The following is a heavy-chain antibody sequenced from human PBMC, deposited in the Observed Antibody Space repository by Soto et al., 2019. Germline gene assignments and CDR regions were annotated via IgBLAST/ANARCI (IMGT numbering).Heavy chain of an antibody. J-gene: IGHJ4*02. CDR1: GFSFDIYS. D-gene: IGHD3-22*01. CDR3: ARGVSYDNSGYYLRLVFDY. V-gene: IGHV3-21*06. CDR2: ITSHSVYT. Sequence: EVQLVDSGGGLVQPGGSLRLSCKASGFSFDIYSMNWVRRVPGKGLEWVASITSHSVYTWYSNSVRGRFAISRDNTENSVYLQMSSLRAEDTAVYYCARGVSYDNSGYYLRLVFDYWGQGTLVTVSS.